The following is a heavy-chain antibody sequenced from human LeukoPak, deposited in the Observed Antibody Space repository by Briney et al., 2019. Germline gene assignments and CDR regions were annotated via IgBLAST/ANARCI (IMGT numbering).Heavy chain of an antibody. V-gene: IGHV4-39*01. J-gene: IGHJ5*02. CDR2: IYYSGST. CDR1: GGSISSSSYY. Sequence: SSETLSLTCTVSGGSISSSSYYWGWIRQPPGKGLEWIGSIYYSGSTYYNPSLKSRVTISVDTSKNQFSLKLSSVTAADTAVYYCARGIKSSSFNWFDPWGQGTLVTVSS. D-gene: IGHD2-15*01. CDR3: ARGIKSSSFNWFDP.